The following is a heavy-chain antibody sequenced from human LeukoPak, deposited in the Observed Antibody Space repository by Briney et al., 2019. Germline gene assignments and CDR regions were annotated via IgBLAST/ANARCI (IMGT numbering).Heavy chain of an antibody. CDR1: GGSISSGGYY. CDR2: IYHSGTT. Sequence: SQTLSLTCTVSGGSISSGGYYWSWIRQPPGKGLEWIGYIYHSGTTYYNPSFKSRVTMSVDTSKNQFSLKVTSVTAADTAVYYCATEWDYWGRGTLVTVSS. J-gene: IGHJ4*02. V-gene: IGHV4-30-2*01. CDR3: ATEWDY. D-gene: IGHD2-21*02.